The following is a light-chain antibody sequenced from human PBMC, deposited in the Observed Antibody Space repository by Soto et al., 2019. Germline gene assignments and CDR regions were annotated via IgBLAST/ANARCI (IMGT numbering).Light chain of an antibody. J-gene: IGKJ1*01. CDR3: QQHSHWPPWT. CDR2: GAS. CDR1: ENVRTF. Sequence: EVVLTQSPATLSLSPGDRATLSCRASENVRTFVDWYQQKPGQAPRLLIHGASNRATGIPARFSGSGSGTDFTLTISNLEPEDFAVYYCQQHSHWPPWTFGQGTRVEI. V-gene: IGKV3-11*01.